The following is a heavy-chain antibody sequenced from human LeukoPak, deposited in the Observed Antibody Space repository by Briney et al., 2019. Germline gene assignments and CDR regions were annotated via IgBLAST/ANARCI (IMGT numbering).Heavy chain of an antibody. Sequence: SETLSLTCAVYGGSFNGYYWSWIRQPPGKGLEWIGEINHSGSTNYNPSLKSRVTISVDTSKNQFSLKLSSVTAADTAVYYCARGVSFDYWGQGTLVTVSS. CDR3: ARGVSFDY. J-gene: IGHJ4*02. CDR1: GGSFNGYY. V-gene: IGHV4-34*01. CDR2: INHSGST.